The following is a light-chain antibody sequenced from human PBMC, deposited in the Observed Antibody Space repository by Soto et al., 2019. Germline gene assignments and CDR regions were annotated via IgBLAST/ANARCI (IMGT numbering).Light chain of an antibody. J-gene: IGLJ1*01. CDR2: EVS. CDR1: SSDVGGYNY. Sequence: QSALTQPASVSGSPGQSITISCTGTSSDVGGYNYVSWYQQHPGKAPKLMIYEVSNRPPGVSNRFSGSKSGNTASLTLSGLQAEYEAHYYCSSYTSSSIDYVFGTGTKVTVL. CDR3: SSYTSSSIDYV. V-gene: IGLV2-14*01.